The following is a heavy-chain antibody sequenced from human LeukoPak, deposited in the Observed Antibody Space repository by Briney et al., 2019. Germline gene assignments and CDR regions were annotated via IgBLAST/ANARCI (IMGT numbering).Heavy chain of an antibody. D-gene: IGHD6-13*01. CDR3: ANALGGGNTWYYFDC. CDR2: LSGSGGSP. J-gene: IGHJ4*02. Sequence: GGSLRLSCAASGFTFSSYAMSWVRQAPRKGLEWVSSLSGSGGSPNYANSVKGRFTISRDNSKNTLYLQMNSLRAEDTAVYYCANALGGGNTWYYFDCWGQGTLVTVSS. CDR1: GFTFSSYA. V-gene: IGHV3-23*01.